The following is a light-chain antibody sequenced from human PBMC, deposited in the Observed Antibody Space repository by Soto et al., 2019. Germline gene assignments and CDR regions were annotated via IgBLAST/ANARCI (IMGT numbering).Light chain of an antibody. CDR3: QQYNKWPLT. CDR2: GAS. V-gene: IGKV3-15*01. Sequence: EVVLTQSPAPLSXAPGERATLXXXASQSVSIDLAWYQQTPGQAPRLLIYGASTRATGVPPTFSGSASGTEFTLTISSLQSEDFTVYYCQQYNKWPLTFGQGTKVDNK. CDR1: QSVSID. J-gene: IGKJ1*01.